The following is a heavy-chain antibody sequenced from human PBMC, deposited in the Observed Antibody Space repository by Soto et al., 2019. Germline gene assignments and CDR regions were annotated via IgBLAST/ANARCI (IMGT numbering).Heavy chain of an antibody. CDR2: ISGSGGST. V-gene: IGHV3-23*01. CDR3: AKARSLRFLELVDY. Sequence: EVQLLESGGGLVQPGGSLRLSCAASGFTFSSYAMSWVRQAPGKGLEWVSAISGSGGSTYYADSVKGRFTISRDNSKNTLYLQMNSLRAEDTAVYDCAKARSLRFLELVDYWGQGTLVTVSS. CDR1: GFTFSSYA. J-gene: IGHJ4*02. D-gene: IGHD3-3*01.